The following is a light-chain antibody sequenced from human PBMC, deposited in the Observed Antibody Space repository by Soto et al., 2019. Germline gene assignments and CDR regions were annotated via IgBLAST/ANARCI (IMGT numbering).Light chain of an antibody. CDR2: KTS. CDR1: QNINSF. V-gene: IGKV1-5*03. Sequence: DIQLAQSPSTLSASVGDRLTITCRASQNINSFLAWYQQKPGKAPKLLIYKTSNLISEAPSRFSGDESGTDFTLTITGLQADDFATYYCQQYSAYPLTFGGGTKVDMK. J-gene: IGKJ4*01. CDR3: QQYSAYPLT.